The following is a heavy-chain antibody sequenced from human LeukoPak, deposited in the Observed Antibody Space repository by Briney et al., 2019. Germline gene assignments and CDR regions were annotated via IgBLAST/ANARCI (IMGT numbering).Heavy chain of an antibody. Sequence: GGSLRLSCAASGFTFDDYAMHWVRQAPGKGLEWVSGISWNSGSIGYADSVKGRFTISRDNAKNSLYLQMNSLRAEDTALYYCAKDIGYYYDSSGYLDYWGQGTLVTVSS. J-gene: IGHJ4*02. CDR2: ISWNSGSI. V-gene: IGHV3-9*01. CDR1: GFTFDDYA. D-gene: IGHD3-22*01. CDR3: AKDIGYYYDSSGYLDY.